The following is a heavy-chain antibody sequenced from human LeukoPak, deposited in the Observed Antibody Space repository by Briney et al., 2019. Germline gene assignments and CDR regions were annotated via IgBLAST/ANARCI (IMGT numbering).Heavy chain of an antibody. CDR1: GFTFSSYN. J-gene: IGHJ4*02. D-gene: IGHD6-13*01. CDR3: ARRSATGTNYFDY. CDR2: ISGGGSTI. V-gene: IGHV3-48*02. Sequence: PGGSPRLSCAASGFTFSSYNMNWVRQAPGKGLEWISYISGGGSTIYYADSVKGRFIISRDNDKNSLYLQMNSLRDEDTAVYYCARRSATGTNYFDYWGQGTLVTVSS.